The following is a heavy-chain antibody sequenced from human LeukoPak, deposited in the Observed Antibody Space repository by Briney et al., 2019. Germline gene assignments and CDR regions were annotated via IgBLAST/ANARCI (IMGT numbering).Heavy chain of an antibody. V-gene: IGHV4-59*01. CDR3: ARAEEKFSTSWHIGPLDY. J-gene: IGHJ4*02. CDR2: IYNSVTT. D-gene: IGHD6-13*01. CDR1: GVSISSYY. Sequence: PSETLSLTCTVSGVSISSYYWNWIRQPPGKGLEWIGYIYNSVTTHYRPSRKSRVTMSIDTSKNQFSLNLNSVTAADTAVYYCARAEEKFSTSWHIGPLDYWGQGALVTVSS.